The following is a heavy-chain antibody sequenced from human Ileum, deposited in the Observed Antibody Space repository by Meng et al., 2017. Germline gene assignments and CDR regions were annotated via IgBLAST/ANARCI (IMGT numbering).Heavy chain of an antibody. Sequence: GESLKISCKGSGYKFTTYWIGWVRQMPGKGLEWMGIIYPGDSETRYSPSFQGQVTISADKSISTAYLQWSSLKASDTAMYYCARRIAVAGTNAFDIWGQGTMVTVSS. CDR1: GYKFTTYW. CDR2: IYPGDSET. D-gene: IGHD6-19*01. J-gene: IGHJ3*02. CDR3: ARRIAVAGTNAFDI. V-gene: IGHV5-51*01.